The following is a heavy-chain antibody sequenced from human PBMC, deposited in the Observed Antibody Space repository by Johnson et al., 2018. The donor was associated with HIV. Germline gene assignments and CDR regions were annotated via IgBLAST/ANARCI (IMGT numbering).Heavy chain of an antibody. J-gene: IGHJ3*02. Sequence: QVHLVESGGGVVQPGRSLRLSCAASGFTFSSYAMPCFRQAPGTGLELLTVISYDGSDKYSEDSVKARSAISAASSKTTLYLQMNSLSAEDMAVYYCARGSRYTYDNDDAHLLHAFDIWGQGTMVTVSS. D-gene: IGHD3-22*01. CDR3: ARGSRYTYDNDDAHLLHAFDI. V-gene: IGHV3-30*09. CDR2: ISYDGSDK. CDR1: GFTFSSYA.